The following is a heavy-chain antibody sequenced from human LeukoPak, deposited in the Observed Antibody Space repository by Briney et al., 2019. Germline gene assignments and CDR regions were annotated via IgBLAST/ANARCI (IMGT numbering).Heavy chain of an antibody. V-gene: IGHV3-33*08. CDR2: IWYDGSNK. CDR3: ARAGQQGYYYYGMDV. CDR1: GFTFSSYG. D-gene: IGHD6-13*01. J-gene: IGHJ6*02. Sequence: GGSLRLSCAASGFTFSSYGMHWVRQAPGKGLEWVAVIWYDGSNKYYADSVKGRFTISRDNSKNTLYLQMNSLRAEDTAVYYCARAGQQGYYYYGMDVWGQGTTVTVSS.